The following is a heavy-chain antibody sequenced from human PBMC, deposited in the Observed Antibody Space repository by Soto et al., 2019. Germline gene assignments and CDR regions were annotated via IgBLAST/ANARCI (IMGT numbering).Heavy chain of an antibody. CDR1: GYTFTGYY. V-gene: IGHV1-2*04. D-gene: IGHD3-22*01. CDR2: INPNSGGT. J-gene: IGHJ4*02. Sequence: ASVKVSCKASGYTFTGYYMHWVRQAPGQGLEWMGWINPNSGGTNYAQKFQGWVTMTRDTSISTAYMGLSRLRSDDTAVYYCARDPRYDSSGPRYYFDYWGQGTLVTVSS. CDR3: ARDPRYDSSGPRYYFDY.